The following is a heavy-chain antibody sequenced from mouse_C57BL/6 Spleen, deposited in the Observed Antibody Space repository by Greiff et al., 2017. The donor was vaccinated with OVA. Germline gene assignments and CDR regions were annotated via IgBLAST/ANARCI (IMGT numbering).Heavy chain of an antibody. CDR2: ISSGSSTI. J-gene: IGHJ3*01. Sequence: EVMLVESGGGLVKPGGSLKLSCAASGFTFSDYGMHWVRQAPEKGLEWVAYISSGSSTIYYADKVKGRFTISRDNAKNTLCLQLTSLRSEDTAMYYCARRGYDYDLTWFAYWGQGTLVTVSA. V-gene: IGHV5-17*01. D-gene: IGHD2-4*01. CDR1: GFTFSDYG. CDR3: ARRGYDYDLTWFAY.